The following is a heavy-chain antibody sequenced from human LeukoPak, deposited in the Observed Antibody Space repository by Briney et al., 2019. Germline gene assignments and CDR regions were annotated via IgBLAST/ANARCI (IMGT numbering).Heavy chain of an antibody. CDR2: ISGSGGST. CDR1: GFTFSSYA. V-gene: IGHV3-23*01. J-gene: IGHJ3*02. Sequence: GGSLRLSCAASGFTFSSYAMSWVRQAPGKGLEWVSAISGSGGSTYYAGSVKGRFTISRDNSKNTLYLQMNSLRAEDTAVYYCAKGLRSWDRSFDIWGQGTMVTVPS. D-gene: IGHD1-26*01. CDR3: AKGLRSWDRSFDI.